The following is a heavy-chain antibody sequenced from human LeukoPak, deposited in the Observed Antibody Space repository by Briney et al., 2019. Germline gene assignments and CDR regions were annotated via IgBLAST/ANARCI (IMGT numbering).Heavy chain of an antibody. D-gene: IGHD1-26*01. J-gene: IGHJ4*02. Sequence: GGSLKLSCAASGFTFSSYSMNWVRQAPGKGLEWVSSISSSSSYIYCADSVKGRFTISRDNAKNSLYLQMNSLRAEDTAVYYCARGPYSGSPASTYYFDYWGQGTLVTVSS. CDR1: GFTFSSYS. CDR3: ARGPYSGSPASTYYFDY. V-gene: IGHV3-21*01. CDR2: ISSSSSYI.